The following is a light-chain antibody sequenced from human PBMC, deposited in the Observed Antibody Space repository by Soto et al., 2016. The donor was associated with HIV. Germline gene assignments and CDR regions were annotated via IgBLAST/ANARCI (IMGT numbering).Light chain of an antibody. Sequence: DIAMTQTPLSLSVTPGQPASISCKSSQSLLHSDGKTYLYWYLQKPGQAPQLLIYGVSNRFSGVPDRFSGSGSGTDFTLRISRVEAEDVGIYYCMQSVFLPRLSFGGGTKVEIK. CDR2: GVS. CDR3: MQSVFLPRLS. CDR1: QSLLHSDGKTY. J-gene: IGKJ4*01. V-gene: IGKV2-29*02.